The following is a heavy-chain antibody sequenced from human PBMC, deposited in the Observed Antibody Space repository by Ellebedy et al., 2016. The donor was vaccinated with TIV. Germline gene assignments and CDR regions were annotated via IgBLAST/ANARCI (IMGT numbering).Heavy chain of an antibody. V-gene: IGHV3-33*08. D-gene: IGHD3-3*01. CDR1: GFTFSSYG. Sequence: GGSLRLSXAASGFTFSSYGMHWVRQAPGKGLEWVAVIWYDGSNKYYADSVKGRFTISRDNSKNTLYLQMNSLRAEDTAVYYCARDQLSYDFWSGYYSYQGKGYMDVWGKGTTVTVSS. CDR3: ARDQLSYDFWSGYYSYQGKGYMDV. CDR2: IWYDGSNK. J-gene: IGHJ6*03.